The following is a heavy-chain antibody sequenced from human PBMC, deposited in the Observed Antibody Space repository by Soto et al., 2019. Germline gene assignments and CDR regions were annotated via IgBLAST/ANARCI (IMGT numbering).Heavy chain of an antibody. CDR2: IYYSGST. J-gene: IGHJ6*02. Sequence: SETLSLTCTVSGGSISSGGYYWSWIRQHPGKGLEWIGYIYYSGSTYYNPSLKSRVTISVDTSKNQFSLKLSSVTAADTAVYYCARGGDRYYYDSSGPPLALSPYYGMDVWGQGPTVTLSS. D-gene: IGHD3-22*01. CDR1: GGSISSGGYY. CDR3: ARGGDRYYYDSSGPPLALSPYYGMDV. V-gene: IGHV4-31*03.